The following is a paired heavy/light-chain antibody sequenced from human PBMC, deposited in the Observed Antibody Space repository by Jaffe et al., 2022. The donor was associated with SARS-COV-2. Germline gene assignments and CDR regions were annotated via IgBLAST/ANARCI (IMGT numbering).Heavy chain of an antibody. D-gene: IGHD3-22*01. CDR1: EYTVSKLS. CDR3: TTGVQYYDNSGSRVYWFDP. CDR2: FDPEDGET. V-gene: IGHV1-24*01. J-gene: IGHJ5*02. Sequence: QVHLVQSGTEVKKPGASVKVSCKISEYTVSKLSMHWVRQAPGKGLEWMGGFDPEDGETVYTQKFQGRVTMTEDISTDTAYMELSSLTSDDTAVYYCTTGVQYYDNSGSRVYWFDPWGQGTLVTVTS.
Light chain of an antibody. CDR3: GTWDSGLSAGV. CDR2: ENK. Sequence: QSVLTQPPSVSAAPGQKVTISCSGSSANIGKNYVSWYQQLPGTAPKLLIYENKRRPSGTPDRFSGSKSDTSATLAITGLQTGDEADYYCGTWDSGLSAGVFGGGTKLTVL. CDR1: SANIGKNY. V-gene: IGLV1-51*02. J-gene: IGLJ2*01.